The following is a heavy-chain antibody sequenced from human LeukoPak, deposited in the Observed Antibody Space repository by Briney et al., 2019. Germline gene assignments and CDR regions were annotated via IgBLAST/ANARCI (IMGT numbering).Heavy chain of an antibody. J-gene: IGHJ4*02. CDR3: ARTTHCSGGGCYLDY. Sequence: PSETLSLTCAVYGGSFSGYYWSWIRQPPGKGLEWIGEINHSGSTNYNPSLKSRVTISVDTSKNQFSLKLSSVTAADTAVYYCARTTHCSGGGCYLDYWGQGTPVTVSS. CDR2: INHSGST. V-gene: IGHV4-34*01. CDR1: GGSFSGYY. D-gene: IGHD2-15*01.